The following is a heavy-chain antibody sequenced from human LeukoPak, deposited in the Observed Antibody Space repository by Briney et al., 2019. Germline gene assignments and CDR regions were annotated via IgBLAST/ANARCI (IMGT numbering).Heavy chain of an antibody. CDR2: ISSSSSTI. D-gene: IGHD4-17*01. V-gene: IGHV3-48*01. Sequence: PGGSLRLSCAASGFTLSSYSMNWVPQAPGKGLEWVSYISSSSSTIYYADSVKGRFTISRDNAKNSLYLQMTSLRAEDTAVYYCARGTVTTVSYYYYYRDVWGKGTTVTVSS. J-gene: IGHJ6*03. CDR1: GFTLSSYS. CDR3: ARGTVTTVSYYYYYRDV.